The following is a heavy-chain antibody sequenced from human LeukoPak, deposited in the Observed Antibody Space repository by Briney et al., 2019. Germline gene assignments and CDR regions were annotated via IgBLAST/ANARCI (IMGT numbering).Heavy chain of an antibody. CDR3: ARAQFTIFGVVTEFDY. Sequence: SETLSLTCTVSGVSISSYYWSWIRQPPGKGLEWIGYIYYSGSTNYNPSLKSRVTISVDTSKNQFSLKLSSVTAADTAVYYCARAQFTIFGVVTEFDYWGQGTLVTVSS. D-gene: IGHD3-3*01. CDR1: GVSISSYY. CDR2: IYYSGST. J-gene: IGHJ4*02. V-gene: IGHV4-59*01.